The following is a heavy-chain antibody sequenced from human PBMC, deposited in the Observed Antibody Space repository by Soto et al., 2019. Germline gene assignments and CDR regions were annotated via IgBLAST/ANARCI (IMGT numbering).Heavy chain of an antibody. CDR1: GGSISSYY. CDR3: ARSDYMDV. J-gene: IGHJ6*03. Sequence: QVQLQESGPGLVKPSETLSLTCTVSGGSISSYYWSWIRQPPGKGLEWIGYIYYSGSTNYNPSLKSQVTISVDTSKNQFSLKLSSVTAADTAVYYCARSDYMDVWGKGTTVTVSS. V-gene: IGHV4-59*01. CDR2: IYYSGST.